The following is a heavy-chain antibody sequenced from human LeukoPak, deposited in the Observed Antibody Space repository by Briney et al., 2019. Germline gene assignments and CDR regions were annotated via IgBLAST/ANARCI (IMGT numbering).Heavy chain of an antibody. CDR3: AVRFLEWLSNTAPFDY. CDR1: GGTFSSYA. CDR2: IIPIFGTA. D-gene: IGHD3-3*01. J-gene: IGHJ4*02. Sequence: ASVKVSCKASGGTFSSYAISWVRQAPGQGLEWMGRIIPIFGTANYAQKFQGRVTITTDESTSTAYMELSSLRSEDTAVYYCAVRFLEWLSNTAPFDYWGQGTLVTVSS. V-gene: IGHV1-69*05.